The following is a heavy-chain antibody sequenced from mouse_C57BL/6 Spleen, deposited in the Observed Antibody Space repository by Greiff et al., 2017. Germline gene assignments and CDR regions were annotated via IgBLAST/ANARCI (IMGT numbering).Heavy chain of an antibody. Sequence: EVQLQQSGPGLAKPSQTLSLTCSVTGSSITSDYWNWIRKFPGNKLEYMGYISYSGSTYYNPSLKSRISITRDTSKNQYYLQLNSVTTEDTATYYCARYYYGSTRYWYFDVWGTGTTVTVSS. V-gene: IGHV3-8*01. CDR3: ARYYYGSTRYWYFDV. D-gene: IGHD1-1*01. CDR2: ISYSGST. CDR1: GSSITSDY. J-gene: IGHJ1*03.